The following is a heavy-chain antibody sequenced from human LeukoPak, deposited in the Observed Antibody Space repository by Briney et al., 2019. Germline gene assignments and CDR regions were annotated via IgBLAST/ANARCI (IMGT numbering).Heavy chain of an antibody. J-gene: IGHJ4*02. CDR3: ARPGASGDYIDY. Sequence: SETLSLTCAVYGGSFSGYYWSWIRQPPGKGLEWIGEINHSGSTNYNPSLKSRVTISVDTSKNQFSLKLSPVTAADTAVYYCARPGASGDYIDYWGQGTLVTVSS. CDR2: INHSGST. D-gene: IGHD3-10*01. V-gene: IGHV4-34*01. CDR1: GGSFSGYY.